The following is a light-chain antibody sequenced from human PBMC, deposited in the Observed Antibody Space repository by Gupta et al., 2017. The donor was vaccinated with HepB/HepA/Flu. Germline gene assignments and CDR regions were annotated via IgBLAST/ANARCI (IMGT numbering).Light chain of an antibody. CDR2: GAS. J-gene: IGKJ1*01. CDR1: QSVSNKY. V-gene: IGKV3-20*01. CDR3: QQYGSSPWT. Sequence: EIVLTQSPGTLSLSPGEGATLSCRATQSVSNKYLAWYQQKPGQAPRLLIYGASSRAAGIPDRFSGSGSGTDFTLTISRLESEDFAVYYCQQYGSSPWTFGQGTKVEI.